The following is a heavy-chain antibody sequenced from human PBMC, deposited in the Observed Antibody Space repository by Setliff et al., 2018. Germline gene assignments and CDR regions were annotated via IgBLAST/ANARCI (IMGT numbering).Heavy chain of an antibody. CDR2: ISAYNGYI. CDR1: GYTFTSYG. D-gene: IGHD4-17*01. CDR3: VRDAGWQYDDYAGVYFPH. J-gene: IGHJ1*01. Sequence: ASVKVSCKASGYTFTSYGITWVRQAPGQGLEWMAWISAYNGYIVYAQKFQGRVTVTTDTSTSTAYMELRSLRSDDTAVYYCVRDAGWQYDDYAGVYFPHWGQGTLVTVSS. V-gene: IGHV1-18*01.